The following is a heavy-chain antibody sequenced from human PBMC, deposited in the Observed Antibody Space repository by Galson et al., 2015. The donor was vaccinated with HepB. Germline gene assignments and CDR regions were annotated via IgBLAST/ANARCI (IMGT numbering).Heavy chain of an antibody. CDR1: GYTFTSYG. CDR3: ARDRDTAMADYYYYGMDV. D-gene: IGHD5-18*01. J-gene: IGHJ6*02. Sequence: SVKVSCKASGYTFTSYGISWVRQAPGQGLEWMGWISAYNGNTNYAQKLQGRVTMTTDTSTSTAYMELRSLRPDDTAVYYCARDRDTAMADYYYYGMDVWGQGTTVTVSS. V-gene: IGHV1-18*04. CDR2: ISAYNGNT.